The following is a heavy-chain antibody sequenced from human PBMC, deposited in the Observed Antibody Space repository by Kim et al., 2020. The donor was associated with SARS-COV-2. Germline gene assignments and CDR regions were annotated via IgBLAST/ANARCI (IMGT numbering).Heavy chain of an antibody. Sequence: SETLSLTCIVSSDSFTAYYWSWIRQIPGKRLEWIGYIFYSGGTNFNPSIKSRATISWDTSRNQFSLELTSVTQADTAVYYCARSEGRASWHQFDYWGQGVLVTVSS. J-gene: IGHJ4*02. CDR3: ARSEGRASWHQFDY. V-gene: IGHV4-59*01. CDR1: SDSFTAYY. CDR2: IFYSGGT.